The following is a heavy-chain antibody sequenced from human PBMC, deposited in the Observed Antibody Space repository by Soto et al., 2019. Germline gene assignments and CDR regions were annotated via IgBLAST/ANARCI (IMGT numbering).Heavy chain of an antibody. J-gene: IGHJ4*02. Sequence: NPSETLSLTCAVYGGSFSGYYWSWIRQPPGKGLEWIGEINHSGSTNYNPSLKSRVTISVDTSKNQFSLKLSSVTAADTAVYYCARAGPNYDILTGYYGYFDYWGQGTLVTVSS. V-gene: IGHV4-34*01. CDR1: GGSFSGYY. CDR3: ARAGPNYDILTGYYGYFDY. D-gene: IGHD3-9*01. CDR2: INHSGST.